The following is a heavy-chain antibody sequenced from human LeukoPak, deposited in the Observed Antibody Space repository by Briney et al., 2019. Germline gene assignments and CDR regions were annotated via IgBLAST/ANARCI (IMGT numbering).Heavy chain of an antibody. D-gene: IGHD6-13*01. V-gene: IGHV1-69*13. CDR1: GGTFISYA. CDR3: ARLTMEGINWSDP. J-gene: IGHJ5*02. CDR2: IIPIFGTA. Sequence: SVKVSCKASGGTFISYAISWVRQAPGQGLEWMGGIIPIFGTANYAQKFQGRVTITADEYTSTAYMELSSLRSEDTAVYYCARLTMEGINWSDPWGQGTLVTVSS.